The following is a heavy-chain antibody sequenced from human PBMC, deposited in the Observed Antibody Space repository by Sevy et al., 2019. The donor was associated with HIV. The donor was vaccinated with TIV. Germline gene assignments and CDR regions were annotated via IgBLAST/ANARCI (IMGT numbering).Heavy chain of an antibody. Sequence: GGSLRLSCAASGFTFSSYAMSWVRQAPGKGLEWVSAISGSGGSTYYADSVKGRFTISRDNSKNTLYLKMNSLRAAETAVYYGAKGRFEGAYCSGGSCYSEPNYYYYGMDVWGQGTTVTVSS. J-gene: IGHJ6*02. CDR2: ISGSGGST. CDR1: GFTFSSYA. CDR3: AKGRFEGAYCSGGSCYSEPNYYYYGMDV. V-gene: IGHV3-23*01. D-gene: IGHD2-15*01.